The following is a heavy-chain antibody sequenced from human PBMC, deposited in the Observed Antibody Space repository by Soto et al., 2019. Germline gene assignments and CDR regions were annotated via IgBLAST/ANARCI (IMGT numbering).Heavy chain of an antibody. CDR1: GGSISSYY. CDR3: ARERSLWFGGTPYYYYGMDV. D-gene: IGHD3-10*01. Sequence: SETLSLTCTVSGGSISSYYWSWIRQPPGKGLEWIGYIYYSGSTNYNPSLKSRVTISVDTSKNQFSLKLSSVTAADTAVYYCARERSLWFGGTPYYYYGMDVWGQGTTVTVSS. J-gene: IGHJ6*02. CDR2: IYYSGST. V-gene: IGHV4-59*01.